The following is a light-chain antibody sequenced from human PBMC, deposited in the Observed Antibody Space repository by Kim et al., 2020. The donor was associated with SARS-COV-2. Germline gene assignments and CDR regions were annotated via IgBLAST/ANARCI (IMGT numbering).Light chain of an antibody. V-gene: IGKV1-5*03. CDR1: QSISSW. J-gene: IGKJ4*01. Sequence: DIQMTQSPSTLSASVGDRVTISCPASQSISSWLAWYQQKPGKAPNLLIYESSSLESGVPSRFSGSGSGTEFTLTISSLQPDDFATYYCQQYNSYPLTFGGGTKVDIK. CDR3: QQYNSYPLT. CDR2: ESS.